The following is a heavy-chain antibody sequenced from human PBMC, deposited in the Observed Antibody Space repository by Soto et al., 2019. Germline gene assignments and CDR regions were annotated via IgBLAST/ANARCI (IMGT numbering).Heavy chain of an antibody. CDR1: GGSVRRYIYY. V-gene: IGHV4-39*01. J-gene: IGHJ2*01. CDR2: TFYNENS. CDR3: ARLISNWYFDI. Sequence: QLQLQESGPGLVRPSETLSLTCSVSGGSVRRYIYYLGWIRQPPGKGLEWIGNTFYNENSNYNSSLKSRVALFLDTAKNQFSLRLSSVTAADTGVYYCARLISNWYFDIWGRGTLVTVSS.